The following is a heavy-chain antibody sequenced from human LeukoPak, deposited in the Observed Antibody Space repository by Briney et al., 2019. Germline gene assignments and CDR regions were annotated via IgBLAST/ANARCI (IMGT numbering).Heavy chain of an antibody. J-gene: IGHJ6*03. CDR1: GYRFTSYW. V-gene: IGHV5-51*01. D-gene: IGHD6-6*01. CDR2: IYPGDSDT. CDR3: ARRASMWYSSSSGYYMDV. Sequence: RGESLKISCKGSGYRFTSYWIAWVRQLPGKGLEWMGIIYPGDSDTRYSPSFQGQVTISADKSINTAYLQWSSLKASDTAMYYCARRASMWYSSSSGYYMDVWGKGTTVTVSS.